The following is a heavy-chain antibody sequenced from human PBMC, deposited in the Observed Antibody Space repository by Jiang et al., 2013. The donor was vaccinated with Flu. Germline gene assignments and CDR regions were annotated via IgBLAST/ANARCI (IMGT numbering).Heavy chain of an antibody. D-gene: IGHD6-13*01. V-gene: IGHV3-21*01. J-gene: IGHJ5*02. CDR2: ISSSSSYI. CDR3: ARLTSAAAGTGNWFDP. Sequence: VQLLESGGGLVKPGGSLRLSCATSGFTFSSYSMNWVRQAPGKGLEWVSSISSSSSYIYYADSVKGRFTISRDNAKNSLYLQMNSLRAEDTAVYYCARLTSAAAGTGNWFDPWGQGTLVTVSS. CDR1: GFTFSSYS.